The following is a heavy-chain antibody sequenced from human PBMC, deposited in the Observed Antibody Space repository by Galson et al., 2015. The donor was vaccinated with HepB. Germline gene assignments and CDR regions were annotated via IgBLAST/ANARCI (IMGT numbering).Heavy chain of an antibody. CDR1: GYTFSVYY. CDR3: ARGVLPPALDY. V-gene: IGHV1-2*02. CDR2: IIPHSGGT. D-gene: IGHD2-2*01. Sequence: SVKVSCKASGYTFSVYYIHWVRQAPGQGLEWMGWIIPHSGGTTYSQKFQGRVTMTRDTSINTAYMELSSLGSDDAAVYYCARGVLPPALDYWGQGTLVTVSS. J-gene: IGHJ4*02.